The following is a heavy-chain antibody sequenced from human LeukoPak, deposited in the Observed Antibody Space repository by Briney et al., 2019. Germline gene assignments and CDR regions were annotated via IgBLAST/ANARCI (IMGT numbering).Heavy chain of an antibody. CDR3: ARYCSGGSCSGYYFDY. Sequence: PSETLSLTCTVSGGSISSGGYYWSLIRQHPGKGLEWIGYIYYSGSTYYNPSLKSRVTISVDTSKNQFSLKLSSVTAADTAVYYCARYCSGGSCSGYYFDYWGQGTLVTVSS. D-gene: IGHD2-15*01. CDR1: GGSISSGGYY. J-gene: IGHJ4*02. CDR2: IYYSGST. V-gene: IGHV4-31*03.